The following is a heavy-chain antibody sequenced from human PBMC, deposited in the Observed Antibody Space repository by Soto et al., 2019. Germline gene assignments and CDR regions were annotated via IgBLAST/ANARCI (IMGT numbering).Heavy chain of an antibody. J-gene: IGHJ4*02. D-gene: IGHD1-1*01. V-gene: IGHV3-48*02. CDR1: GFTFSSYS. Sequence: EVQLVESGGGLVQPGGSLRLSCAASGFTFSSYSMNWVRQAPGKGLEWVSYISSSSSTIYYADSVKGRFTISRDNATNSLSLQMNSLRDEDTAVYYWARDRATSLTVLDDWGQGTLVTVA. CDR3: ARDRATSLTVLDD. CDR2: ISSSSSTI.